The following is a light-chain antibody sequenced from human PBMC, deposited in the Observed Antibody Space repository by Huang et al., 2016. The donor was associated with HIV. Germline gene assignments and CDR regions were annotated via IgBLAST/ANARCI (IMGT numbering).Light chain of an antibody. CDR1: QRVGSK. J-gene: IGKJ2*01. CDR3: QQYNNWPPLT. V-gene: IGKV3-15*01. Sequence: EIVMTQSPATLSVSPGERATLSCRASQRVGSKLAWYQQKPGQAPRLLIYGASTRATGIPARFSGSGSGTEFTLTISSLQSEDFALYHCQQYNNWPPLTFGQGTKLEIK. CDR2: GAS.